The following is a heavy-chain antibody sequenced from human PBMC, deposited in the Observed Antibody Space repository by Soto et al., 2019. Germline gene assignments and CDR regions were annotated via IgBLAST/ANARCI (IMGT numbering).Heavy chain of an antibody. CDR2: TYYRSKWYN. CDR1: GGSVCSNSAA. Sequence: SHALSITCAICGGSVCSNSAAWNWIRQSPSRGLEWLGRTYYRSKWYNDYAVSVKSRITTNPDTSKNQFSLQLNSVTPEDTAVYYCARALAVAGTGWFDPWGQRTLVSVSS. J-gene: IGHJ5*02. CDR3: ARALAVAGTGWFDP. D-gene: IGHD6-19*01. V-gene: IGHV6-1*01.